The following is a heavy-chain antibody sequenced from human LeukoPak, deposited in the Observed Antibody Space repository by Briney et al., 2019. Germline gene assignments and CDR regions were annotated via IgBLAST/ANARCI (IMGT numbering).Heavy chain of an antibody. J-gene: IGHJ4*02. Sequence: PSQTLSLTCTVSGGSISSSSYYWGWIRQPPGKGLEWIGSIYYSGSTYYNPSLKSRVTISVDTSKNQFSLKLSSVTAADTAVYYCARGHPYYDILTGYSYFDYWGQGTLVTVSS. CDR1: GGSISSSSYY. CDR3: ARGHPYYDILTGYSYFDY. D-gene: IGHD3-9*01. CDR2: IYYSGST. V-gene: IGHV4-39*07.